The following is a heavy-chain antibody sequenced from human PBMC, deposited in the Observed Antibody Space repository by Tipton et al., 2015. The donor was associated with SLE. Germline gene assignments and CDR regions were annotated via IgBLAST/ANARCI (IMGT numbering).Heavy chain of an antibody. Sequence: GLVKPSQTLSLTCAVSGGSIGSGGYSWNWIRQPPGKALEWIGYFHYTGLTYYNPSLKSRVSMSLDTSRKQFSLTLNSVTAADTAMYYCARDLTDYMFSFHLWGQGTMAIVSS. CDR2: FHYTGLT. V-gene: IGHV4-30-2*01. CDR3: ARDLTDYMFSFHL. D-gene: IGHD4-11*01. J-gene: IGHJ3*01. CDR1: GGSIGSGGYS.